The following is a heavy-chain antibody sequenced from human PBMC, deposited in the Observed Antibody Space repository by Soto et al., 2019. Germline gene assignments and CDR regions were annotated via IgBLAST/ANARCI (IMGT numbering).Heavy chain of an antibody. J-gene: IGHJ6*02. V-gene: IGHV3-30-3*01. CDR3: AREDDYGYRYINYGLDV. D-gene: IGHD4-17*01. Sequence: GGSLRLSCAASGFTFKIYALHWVRQAPGKGLEWVAVISFDGSKKYYTDSVKGRLTISRDNLKNTLYLQMNNLRVEDAALYFCAREDDYGYRYINYGLDVWGQGTTVTVSS. CDR1: GFTFKIYA. CDR2: ISFDGSKK.